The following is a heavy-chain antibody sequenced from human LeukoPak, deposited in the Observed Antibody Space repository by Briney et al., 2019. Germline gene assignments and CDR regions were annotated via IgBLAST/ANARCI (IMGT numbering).Heavy chain of an antibody. J-gene: IGHJ4*02. CDR2: INPDSGVT. CDR1: GYTFPGYY. V-gene: IGHV1-2*02. D-gene: IGHD2-8*01. Sequence: ASVKVSCKASGYTFPGYYIHWVRQAPGQGLEWMGWINPDSGVTNYAQKFQGRVAMTRDTSISTAYMELSRLTSDDTAVYYCASRNGPQGAFDFWGQGTLDTVSS. CDR3: ASRNGPQGAFDF.